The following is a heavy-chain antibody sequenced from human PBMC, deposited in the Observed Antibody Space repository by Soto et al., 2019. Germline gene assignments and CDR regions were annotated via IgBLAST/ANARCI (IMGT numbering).Heavy chain of an antibody. CDR1: GFTFSSYG. J-gene: IGHJ3*01. Sequence: QVQLVESGGGVVQPGRSLRLSCAASGFTFSSYGMHWVRQAPGKGLEWVAVIWYDGSNKYYADSVKGRFTISRDNSKNTLYLQMNSLRAEDTAVYYCAREPRDDYYDSGISWGQGTMVTVSS. CDR3: AREPRDDYYDSGIS. V-gene: IGHV3-33*01. D-gene: IGHD3-22*01. CDR2: IWYDGSNK.